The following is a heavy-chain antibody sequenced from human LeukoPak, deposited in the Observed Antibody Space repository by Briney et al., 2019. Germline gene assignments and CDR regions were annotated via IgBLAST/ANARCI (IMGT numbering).Heavy chain of an antibody. CDR2: FYTSGNA. J-gene: IGHJ4*02. CDR3: ARGGGASPSDY. CDR1: GYSISSSY. V-gene: IGHV4-4*07. Sequence: SETLSLTCTVSGYSISSSYWSWIRQPAGKGLEWIGRFYTSGNANYNPSLKSRVSMSVDTSKNQLSLKLTSVTAADTAVYYCARGGGASPSDYWGQGILVTVSS. D-gene: IGHD2-2*01.